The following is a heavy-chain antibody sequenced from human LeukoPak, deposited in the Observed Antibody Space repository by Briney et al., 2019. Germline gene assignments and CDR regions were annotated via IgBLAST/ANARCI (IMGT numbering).Heavy chain of an antibody. J-gene: IGHJ4*02. CDR3: AREMFPGNGGRY. V-gene: IGHV4-39*02. Sequence: SETLSLTCTVSGGSISNSSYYWGWIRQPPGKGLEWIGTIYYSGSAYYNPSLKSRVTISVDTSKSQFSLKLNSVTAADTTVYYCAREMFPGNGGRYWGQGTLVTVSS. D-gene: IGHD2-15*01. CDR1: GGSISNSSYY. CDR2: IYYSGSA.